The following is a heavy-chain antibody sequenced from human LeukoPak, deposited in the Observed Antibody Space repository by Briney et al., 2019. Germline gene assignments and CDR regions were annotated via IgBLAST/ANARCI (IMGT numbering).Heavy chain of an antibody. V-gene: IGHV1-24*01. CDR2: FDPEDGAR. D-gene: IGHD6-13*01. J-gene: IGHJ4*02. Sequence: ASVKVSCKVSGYSLTEVSIHWVRQGHGKGLEWMGGFDPEDGARVYAQNFQGRLTMTTDTSTSTAYMELRSLRSDDTAVYYCARDSNIEKQQLVRFDYWGQGTLVTVSS. CDR1: GYSLTEVS. CDR3: ARDSNIEKQQLVRFDY.